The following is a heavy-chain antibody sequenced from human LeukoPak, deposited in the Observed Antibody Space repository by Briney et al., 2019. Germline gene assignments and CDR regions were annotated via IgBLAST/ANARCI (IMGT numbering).Heavy chain of an antibody. D-gene: IGHD3-10*01. CDR2: ISSSSSYI. V-gene: IGHV3-21*01. J-gene: IGHJ4*02. CDR1: GFTFSSYS. CDR3: ARDFSTISMSRGIIRGY. Sequence: GGSLRLSCAASGFTFSSYSMNWVRQAPGKGLEWVSSISSSSSYIYYADSVKGRFTISRDNAKNSLYLQMNSLRAEDTAVYYCARDFSTISMSRGIIRGYWGQGTLVTVSS.